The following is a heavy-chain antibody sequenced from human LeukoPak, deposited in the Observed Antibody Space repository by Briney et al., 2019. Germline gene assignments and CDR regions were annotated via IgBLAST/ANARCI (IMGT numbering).Heavy chain of an antibody. CDR1: GFTFSSYA. V-gene: IGHV3-23*01. CDR2: ICGSGGST. CDR3: ARAFPPSSWLYAPSDYYYYGMDV. Sequence: GGSLRLSCAASGFTFSSYAMSWVRQAPGKGLEWVSAICGSGGSTYYADSVKGRFTISRDNSKTPLSLQMNSLRAEDTVVYYCARAFPPSSWLYAPSDYYYYGMDVWGQGTTVTVSS. J-gene: IGHJ6*02. D-gene: IGHD6-13*01.